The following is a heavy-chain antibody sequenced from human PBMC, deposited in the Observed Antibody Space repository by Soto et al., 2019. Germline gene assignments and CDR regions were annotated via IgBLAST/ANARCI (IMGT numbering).Heavy chain of an antibody. CDR3: AKDIAESVMSGGFDI. D-gene: IGHD3-10*02. V-gene: IGHV3-9*01. Sequence: DVQLVESGGGLVQPGRSLRLSCAGSGITFHHYAMHWVRQAPGKGLEWVSGISWNSGYIVYADSVKGRFTISRDNAKKSLYLQMNSLRAEDTALYYCAKDIAESVMSGGFDIWGQGTMVTVSS. J-gene: IGHJ3*02. CDR2: ISWNSGYI. CDR1: GITFHHYA.